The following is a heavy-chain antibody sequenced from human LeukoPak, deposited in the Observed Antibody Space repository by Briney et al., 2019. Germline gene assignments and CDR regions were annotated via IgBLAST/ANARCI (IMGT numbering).Heavy chain of an antibody. CDR3: ARGYDSTGVD. CDR1: GYSISSGYY. V-gene: IGHV4-38-2*02. D-gene: IGHD3-22*01. J-gene: IGHJ4*02. CDR2: IHHGGST. Sequence: SETLSLTCTVSGYSISSGYYWGWIRQPPGKGLEWTGSIHHGGSTYHNPSLKSRVTISVDTSKNQFSLKLSSVTAADTAVYYCARGYDSTGVDWGQGTLVTVSS.